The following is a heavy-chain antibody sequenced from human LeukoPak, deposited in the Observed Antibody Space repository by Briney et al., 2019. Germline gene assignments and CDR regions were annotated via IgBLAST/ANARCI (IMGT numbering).Heavy chain of an antibody. D-gene: IGHD6-13*01. CDR2: ISSSSSYI. CDR3: ARGSSWYEYYYYYYMDV. J-gene: IGHJ6*03. V-gene: IGHV3-21*01. Sequence: GGSLRLSCAASGFTFSSYSMNWVRQAPGKGLEWVSSISSSSSYIYYADSVKGRFTISRDNAKNSLYLQMNSLRAEDTAVYYCARGSSWYEYYYYYYMDVWGKGTTVTVSS. CDR1: GFTFSSYS.